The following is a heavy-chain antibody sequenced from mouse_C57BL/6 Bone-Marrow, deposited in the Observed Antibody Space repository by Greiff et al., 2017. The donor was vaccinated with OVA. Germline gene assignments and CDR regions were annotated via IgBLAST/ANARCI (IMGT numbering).Heavy chain of an antibody. V-gene: IGHV5-2*01. CDR3: ARQRDYYAMDY. CDR2: INSDGGST. CDR1: EYEFPSHD. Sequence: EVKLMESGGGLVQPGESLKLSCESNEYEFPSHDMSWVRKTPEKRLELVAAINSDGGSTYYPDTMERRFIISRDNTKKTLYLQMSSLRSEDTAVYYCARQRDYYAMDYWGQGTSVTVSS. J-gene: IGHJ4*01.